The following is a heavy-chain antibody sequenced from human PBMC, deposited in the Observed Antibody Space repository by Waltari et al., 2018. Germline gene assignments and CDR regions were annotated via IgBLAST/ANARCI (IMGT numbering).Heavy chain of an antibody. D-gene: IGHD2-21*02. CDR2: IRSKAYGGTT. Sequence: EVQLVESGGGLVQPGRSLRLPCTASGFTFGDYAMSWVRQAPGKGLEWLGFIRSKAYGGTTEYAASVKGRFTISRDDSKSIAYLQMNSLKTEDTAVYYCTRVIEAYCGGDCSQGVFDIWGQGTMVTVSS. V-gene: IGHV3-49*04. CDR3: TRVIEAYCGGDCSQGVFDI. CDR1: GFTFGDYA. J-gene: IGHJ3*02.